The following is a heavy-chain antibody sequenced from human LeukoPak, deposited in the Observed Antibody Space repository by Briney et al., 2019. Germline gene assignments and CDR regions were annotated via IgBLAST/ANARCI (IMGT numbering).Heavy chain of an antibody. Sequence: SGTLSLTCAVYGGSFSGYYWSWIRQPPGKGLEWIGEINHSGSTNYNPSLKSRVTISVDTSKNQFSLKLSSVTAADTAVYYCARDSSGYFDYWGQGTLVTVSS. CDR3: ARDSSGYFDY. V-gene: IGHV4-34*01. CDR2: INHSGST. D-gene: IGHD6-19*01. J-gene: IGHJ4*02. CDR1: GGSFSGYY.